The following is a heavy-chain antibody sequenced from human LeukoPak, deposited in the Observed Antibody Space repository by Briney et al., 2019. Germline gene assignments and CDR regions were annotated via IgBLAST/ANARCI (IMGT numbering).Heavy chain of an antibody. V-gene: IGHV1-2*07. Sequence: ASVKVSCKASGYTFTSYGISWVRQAPGQGLQWMGWINPNSGATNYAYNFQGRIAMTRDTSISTAYIELSGLKSDDTAVYYCARGSTLAAPGAVPNDYWGQGTLVTVSS. J-gene: IGHJ4*02. CDR2: INPNSGAT. CDR3: ARGSTLAAPGAVPNDY. D-gene: IGHD6-13*01. CDR1: GYTFTSYG.